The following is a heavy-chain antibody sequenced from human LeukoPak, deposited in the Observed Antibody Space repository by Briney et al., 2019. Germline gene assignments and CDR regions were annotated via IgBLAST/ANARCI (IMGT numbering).Heavy chain of an antibody. CDR1: GGSFSGYY. Sequence: KPSETLSLTCAVYGGSFSGYYWSWIRQPPGKGLEWIGEINHSGSTNYNSSLKSRVTISVDTSKNQFSLKLSSVTAADTAVYYCARGWITMVRGVIGYFDYWGQGTLVTVSS. CDR3: ARGWITMVRGVIGYFDY. D-gene: IGHD3-10*01. CDR2: INHSGST. J-gene: IGHJ4*02. V-gene: IGHV4-34*01.